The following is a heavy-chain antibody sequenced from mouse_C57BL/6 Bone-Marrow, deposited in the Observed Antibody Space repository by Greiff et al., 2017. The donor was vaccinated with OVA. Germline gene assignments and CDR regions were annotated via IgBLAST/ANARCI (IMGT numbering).Heavy chain of an antibody. J-gene: IGHJ3*01. V-gene: IGHV8-8*01. D-gene: IGHD2-5*01. CDR1: GFSLSTFGMG. CDR2: IWWDDDK. Sequence: QVTLKESGPGILQPSQTLSLTCSFSGFSLSTFGMGVGWIRQPSGKGLEWLAHIWWDDDKYYNPALKSRLPIAKDTSKNQVFLKIANVDTADTSTYYCARGYYSNSSWFAYWGQGTLVTVSA. CDR3: ARGYYSNSSWFAY.